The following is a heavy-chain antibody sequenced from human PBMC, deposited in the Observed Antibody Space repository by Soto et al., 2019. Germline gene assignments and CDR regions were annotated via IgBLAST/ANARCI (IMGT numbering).Heavy chain of an antibody. CDR2: IIPFRKTP. D-gene: IGHD2-8*02. CDR3: ATSVGIAPTGEDGMDV. Sequence: QVQLVQSGAEVKKTGSSVKVSCKASGGTFSIYGFSWVRQAPGQGPEGMGGIIPFRKTPNYAQKFHGRVTIVADESTTTVYMELSSLKSKDTAVYYCATSVGIAPTGEDGMDVWGQGTSVTVSS. J-gene: IGHJ6*02. V-gene: IGHV1-69*01. CDR1: GGTFSIYG.